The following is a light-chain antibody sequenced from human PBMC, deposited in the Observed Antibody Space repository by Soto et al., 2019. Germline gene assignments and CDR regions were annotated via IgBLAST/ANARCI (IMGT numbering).Light chain of an antibody. CDR1: QSVSSW. J-gene: IGKJ1*01. CDR3: QQYESSFRT. Sequence: DIQMTQSPSTLSASVGDRVTITCRASQSVSSWLAWYQQIPGKAPKLLIYKASILESGVPLRFSGSGSGTEFTLTIDSLQPDDFATYYCQQYESSFRTFGQGTKVEIK. CDR2: KAS. V-gene: IGKV1-5*03.